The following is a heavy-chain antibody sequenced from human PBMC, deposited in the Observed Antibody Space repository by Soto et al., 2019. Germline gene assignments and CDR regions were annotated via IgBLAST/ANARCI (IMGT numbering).Heavy chain of an antibody. J-gene: IGHJ4*02. Sequence: GGSLRLSCAASGFTFSSYAMSWVRQAPGKGLEWVSAISGSGGSTYYADSVKGRFSISRDNSKNTLYLQMNSLRAEDTAVYYCAKDINFWSGYPFDYWGQGTLVTVSS. D-gene: IGHD3-3*01. V-gene: IGHV3-23*01. CDR2: ISGSGGST. CDR3: AKDINFWSGYPFDY. CDR1: GFTFSSYA.